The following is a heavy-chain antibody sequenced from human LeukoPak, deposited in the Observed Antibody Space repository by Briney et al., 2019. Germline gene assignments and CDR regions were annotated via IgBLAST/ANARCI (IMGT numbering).Heavy chain of an antibody. V-gene: IGHV7-4-1*02. Sequence: GASVKVSCKASGYTFTRYSMNWVRQAPGQGLEWMGWINTNTGNPTYAQGFTGRFVFSLDTSVSTAYLQISSLKAEDTAVYYCARAPPPYCSGGSCYLWSYYYYYMDVWGKGTTVTVSS. CDR1: GYTFTRYS. D-gene: IGHD2-15*01. CDR3: ARAPPPYCSGGSCYLWSYYYYYMDV. CDR2: INTNTGNP. J-gene: IGHJ6*03.